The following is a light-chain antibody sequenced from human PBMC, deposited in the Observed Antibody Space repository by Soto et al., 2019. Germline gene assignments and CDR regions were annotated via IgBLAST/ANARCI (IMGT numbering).Light chain of an antibody. CDR1: QSVNNY. Sequence: EIVLTQSPATLSLSPGERATLSCRASQSVNNYLAWYQQRPGQAPRLLIHGASNRATGIPDRFSGSGSGTDFTLTISRLEPEDFAVYYCQQYGGSPRTFGQGTKVDIK. J-gene: IGKJ1*01. CDR2: GAS. V-gene: IGKV3-20*01. CDR3: QQYGGSPRT.